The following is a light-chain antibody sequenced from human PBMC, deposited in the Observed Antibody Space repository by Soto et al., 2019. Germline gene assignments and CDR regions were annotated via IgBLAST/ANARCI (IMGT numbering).Light chain of an antibody. CDR2: EVS. V-gene: IGLV2-14*01. CDR3: SSYTSTATRV. CDR1: SSDVGSYNY. J-gene: IGLJ3*02. Sequence: QSALTQPASVSGSPGQSITISCTGTSSDVGSYNYVSWYQQHPGKAPKLMIYEVSNRPSGFSDRFSGSKSGNTASLTISGLQAEDEADYYCSSYTSTATRVFGGGTKLTVL.